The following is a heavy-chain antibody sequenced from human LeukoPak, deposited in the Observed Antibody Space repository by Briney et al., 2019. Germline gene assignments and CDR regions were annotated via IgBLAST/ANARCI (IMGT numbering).Heavy chain of an antibody. CDR3: ARDDSHGYHFFDS. J-gene: IGHJ4*02. CDR1: RFTFSSYS. Sequence: GGSLRLSCAASRFTFSSYSMNWMRQAPGKALEWVSSISGSGEFIYYADSLKGRFTISRDNGKNSLYLQMNSLRAEDTAVYFCARDDSHGYHFFDSWGQGTLVTVSS. D-gene: IGHD3-22*01. V-gene: IGHV3-21*06. CDR2: ISGSGEFI.